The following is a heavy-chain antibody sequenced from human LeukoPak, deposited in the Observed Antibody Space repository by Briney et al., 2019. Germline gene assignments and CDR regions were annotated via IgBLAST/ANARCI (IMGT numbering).Heavy chain of an antibody. J-gene: IGHJ4*02. CDR2: INPSGGST. D-gene: IGHD1-26*01. V-gene: IGHV1-46*01. CDR1: GYTFTSYY. CDR3: ARGRSSGSYYRVNFDY. Sequence: GASVKVSCKASGYTFTSYYMHWVRQAPGQGLEWMGIINPSGGSTSYAQKFQGRVTMTRDTSTSTVYMELSSLRSEDTAVYYCARGRSSGSYYRVNFDYWGQGTLVTASS.